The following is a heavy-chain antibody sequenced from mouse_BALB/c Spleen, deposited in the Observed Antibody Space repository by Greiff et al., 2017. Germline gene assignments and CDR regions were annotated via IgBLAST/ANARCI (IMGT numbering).Heavy chain of an antibody. J-gene: IGHJ4*01. Sequence: VQLQQSGPGLVQPSQSLSITCTVSGFSLTSYGVHWVRQSPGKGLEWLGVIWSGGSTDYNAAFISRLSISKDNSKSQVFFKMNSLQANDTAIYYCARKGGITTVVYYAMDYWGQGTSVTVSS. CDR3: ARKGGITTVVYYAMDY. CDR2: IWSGGST. D-gene: IGHD1-1*01. V-gene: IGHV2-2*02. CDR1: GFSLTSYG.